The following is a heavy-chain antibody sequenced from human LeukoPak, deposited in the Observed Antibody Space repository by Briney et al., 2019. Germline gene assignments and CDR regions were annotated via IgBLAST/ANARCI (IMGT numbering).Heavy chain of an antibody. D-gene: IGHD3-10*01. V-gene: IGHV4-34*01. J-gene: IGHJ3*02. CDR3: ARSFWFGASQHDACDI. Sequence: SETLSLTCAVYGGSFSGFYWSWIRQPPGKGLEWIGEINHSGSANYNPSLKSRVTMSADTSKSQFSLNLRSVTAADTAIYYCARSFWFGASQHDACDIWGQGTLVTVSS. CDR2: INHSGSA. CDR1: GGSFSGFY.